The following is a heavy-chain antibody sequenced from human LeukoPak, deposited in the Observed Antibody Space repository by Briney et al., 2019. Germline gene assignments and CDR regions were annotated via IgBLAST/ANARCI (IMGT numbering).Heavy chain of an antibody. CDR1: GGSITNYY. CDR3: ARGRYCSADICSGRDAFDI. V-gene: IGHV4-4*07. J-gene: IGHJ3*02. D-gene: IGHD2-15*01. CDR2: IYTRGST. Sequence: PSETLSLTRPVSGGSITNYYWSWIRPPAGKGLEWIGCIYTRGSTNYNPSLKSRVTTSVHTSKNQFSLKLSSVTAADTAVYYCARGRYCSADICSGRDAFDIWGQGTMVSVSS.